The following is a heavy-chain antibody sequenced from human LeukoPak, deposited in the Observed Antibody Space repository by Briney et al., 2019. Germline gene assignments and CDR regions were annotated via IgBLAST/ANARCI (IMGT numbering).Heavy chain of an antibody. D-gene: IGHD3-22*01. Sequence: GGSLRLSCAASGFTFSRSAMTWVRQGPGTGLEFVASIIYSGGATYYADSVKGRFTISRDNSKNTLSLQMSSLRAEDTALYYCAKDGLYYDGSEHVYYFDSWGQGTLVTVSS. CDR3: AKDGLYYDGSEHVYYFDS. CDR1: GFTFSRSA. V-gene: IGHV3-23*01. CDR2: IIYSGGAT. J-gene: IGHJ4*02.